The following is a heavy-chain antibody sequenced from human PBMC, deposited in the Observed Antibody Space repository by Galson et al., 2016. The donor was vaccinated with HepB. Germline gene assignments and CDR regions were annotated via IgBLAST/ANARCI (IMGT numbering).Heavy chain of an antibody. CDR1: GFTFRSYA. J-gene: IGHJ4*02. CDR3: AKDRGYAECGTPTYLDY. D-gene: IGHD5-12*01. V-gene: IGHV3-23*01. Sequence: SLRLSCAASGFTFRSYAMTWVRQAPGKGLDWVSGISGSAGQTSYADSVKGRFTISRDNSKNTLYLQMNSLRAEDTAVYYCAKDRGYAECGTPTYLDYWGQGTLVTVSS. CDR2: ISGSAGQT.